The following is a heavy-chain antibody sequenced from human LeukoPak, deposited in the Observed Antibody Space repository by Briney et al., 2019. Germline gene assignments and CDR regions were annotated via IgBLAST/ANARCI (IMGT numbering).Heavy chain of an antibody. V-gene: IGHV4-39*07. J-gene: IGHJ5*02. D-gene: IGHD2-15*01. Sequence: SETLSLTCTVSGGSISSSSYYWGWIRQPPGKGLEWIRTIYYSGSTYYNPSLKSRVTISVDTSKNQFCLKLSSVTAADTAVYYCARGVGSWYGWFDPWGQGTLVTVSS. CDR3: ARGVGSWYGWFDP. CDR2: IYYSGST. CDR1: GGSISSSSYY.